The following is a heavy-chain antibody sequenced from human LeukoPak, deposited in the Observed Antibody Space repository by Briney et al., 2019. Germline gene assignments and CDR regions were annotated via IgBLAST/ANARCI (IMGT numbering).Heavy chain of an antibody. CDR2: IGESGGT. J-gene: IGHJ4*02. CDR3: ARVAYYYDSSGYYGGYYFDY. Sequence: PGGSLRLSCTFSEFTHINYVINWVRQAPGKGLEWLSIIGESGGTYYADSVKGRFTISRDISKNTVYGQMNSLRAEDTAVYYCARVAYYYDSSGYYGGYYFDYWGQGTLVTVSS. V-gene: IGHV3-23*01. D-gene: IGHD3-22*01. CDR1: EFTHINYV.